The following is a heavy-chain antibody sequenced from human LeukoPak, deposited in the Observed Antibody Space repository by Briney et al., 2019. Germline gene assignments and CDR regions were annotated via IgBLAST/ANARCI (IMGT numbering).Heavy chain of an antibody. Sequence: GGSLRLSCVASGFTFSNTWMSWVRQAPGKGLEWVGRIKRKTDGGTTDYAAAVRDRFTISRDDSKNTLYLQMDSLKTEDTAVYYCATDHCYDGCGGGVSYFFDYWGQRTLVTVSS. V-gene: IGHV3-15*01. J-gene: IGHJ4*02. CDR2: IKRKTDGGTT. D-gene: IGHD2-21*01. CDR3: ATDHCYDGCGGGVSYFFDY. CDR1: GFTFSNTW.